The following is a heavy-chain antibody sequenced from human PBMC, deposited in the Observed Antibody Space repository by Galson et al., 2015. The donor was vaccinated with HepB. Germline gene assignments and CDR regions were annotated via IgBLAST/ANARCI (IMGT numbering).Heavy chain of an antibody. J-gene: IGHJ5*02. Sequence: SVKVSCKASGYTFTSYSLNWVRQAPGQGLEWMGWINTNTGHPTYAQDFTGRFVFSLDTSVNTAFLQISSLKPEDTAVYYCAEDYNWFDPWDQGTLVIVSS. V-gene: IGHV7-4-1*02. CDR1: GYTFTSYS. CDR2: INTNTGHP. CDR3: AEDYNWFDP.